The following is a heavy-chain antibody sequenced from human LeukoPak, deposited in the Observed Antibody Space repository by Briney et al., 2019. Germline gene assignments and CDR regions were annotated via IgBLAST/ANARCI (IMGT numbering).Heavy chain of an antibody. CDR1: GGTFSSYA. V-gene: IGHV1-69*06. Sequence: PGASVKVSCKASGGTFSSYAISWVRQAPGQGLEWMGGIIPIFGTANYAQKLQGRVTITADKSTSTAYMELSSLRSEDTAVYYCARQGRCSSTSCFDYWGQGTLVTVSS. CDR2: IIPIFGTA. CDR3: ARQGRCSSTSCFDY. J-gene: IGHJ4*02. D-gene: IGHD2-2*01.